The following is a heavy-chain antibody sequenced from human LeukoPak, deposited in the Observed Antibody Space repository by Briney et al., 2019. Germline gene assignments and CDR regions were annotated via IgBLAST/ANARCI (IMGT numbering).Heavy chain of an antibody. CDR2: ISSSGSTI. CDR3: ARSDYVVTTLDY. CDR1: GFTFSSYE. D-gene: IGHD3-22*01. V-gene: IGHV3-48*03. Sequence: GGSLRLSCAASGFTFSSYEMNWVRQAPGKGLEWVSYISSSGSTIYYADSVKGRFTISRDNAKNSLYLQMNSLRAEDTAVYYCARSDYVVTTLDYWGQGTLVTVSS. J-gene: IGHJ4*02.